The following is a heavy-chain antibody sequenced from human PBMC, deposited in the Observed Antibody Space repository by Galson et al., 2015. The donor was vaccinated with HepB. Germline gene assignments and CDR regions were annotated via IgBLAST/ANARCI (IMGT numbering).Heavy chain of an antibody. D-gene: IGHD5-18*01. V-gene: IGHV3-30*04. CDR2: ISYDGSNK. CDR1: GFTFSSYA. Sequence: SLRLSCAASGFTFSSYAMHWVRQAPGKGLEWVAVISYDGSNKYYADSVKGRFTISRDNSKNSLYLQMNSLRTEDTALYYCAKDMGVGVQLPDYWGQGTLVTVSS. J-gene: IGHJ4*02. CDR3: AKDMGVGVQLPDY.